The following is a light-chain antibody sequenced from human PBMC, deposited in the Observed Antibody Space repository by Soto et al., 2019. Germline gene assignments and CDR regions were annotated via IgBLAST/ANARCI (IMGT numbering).Light chain of an antibody. V-gene: IGLV2-18*02. CDR2: EVS. CDR3: SSFTSRSTLV. J-gene: IGLJ2*01. CDR1: SSDIGSYNR. Sequence: QSALTQPPSVSGSPGQSVTISCTGTSSDIGSYNRVSWYQQPPGTAPKLMIYEVSNRPSGVPDRFSGSKSGNTASLTISGLQAEDEADYYYSSFTSRSTLVFGGGTQLTVL.